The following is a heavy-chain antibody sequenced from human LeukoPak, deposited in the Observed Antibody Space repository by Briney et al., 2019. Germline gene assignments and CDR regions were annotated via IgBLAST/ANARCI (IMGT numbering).Heavy chain of an antibody. J-gene: IGHJ4*02. CDR1: GYTFTGYY. Sequence: ASVKVSCKASGYTFTGYYMHWVRQAPGQGLEWMGWINPNSGGTNYAQKFQGRVTMTRDTSISTAHMELSRLRSDDTAVYYCARDYLAFSGGSCYFDYWGQGTLVTVSS. D-gene: IGHD2-15*01. CDR2: INPNSGGT. V-gene: IGHV1-2*02. CDR3: ARDYLAFSGGSCYFDY.